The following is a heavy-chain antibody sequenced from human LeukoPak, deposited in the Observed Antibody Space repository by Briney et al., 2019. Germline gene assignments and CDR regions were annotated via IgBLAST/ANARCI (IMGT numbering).Heavy chain of an antibody. V-gene: IGHV4-59*12. CDR3: ASLQTVAGGFDY. CDR1: GGSISSYY. Sequence: NPSETLSLTCTVSGGSISSYYWSWIRQPPGKGLEWIGYIYYSGSTNYNPSLKSRVTISVDTSKNQFSLKLSSVTAADTAVYYCASLQTVAGGFDYWGQGTLVTVSS. D-gene: IGHD6-19*01. CDR2: IYYSGST. J-gene: IGHJ4*02.